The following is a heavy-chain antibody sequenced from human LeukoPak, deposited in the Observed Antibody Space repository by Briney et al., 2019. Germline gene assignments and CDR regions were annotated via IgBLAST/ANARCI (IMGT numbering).Heavy chain of an antibody. CDR3: ARGHYDDYE. J-gene: IGHJ4*02. CDR2: IKQDGSEK. Sequence: EGSLRLPCAAASGFTISRFWMNWVRQAPGKGLEWVANIKQDGSEKYYVDSVKGRFTISRDNAKNSLYLQMNSLRAEDTAVYYCARGHYDDYEWGRGTLVTVSS. D-gene: IGHD4-17*01. CDR1: GFTISRFW. V-gene: IGHV3-7*01.